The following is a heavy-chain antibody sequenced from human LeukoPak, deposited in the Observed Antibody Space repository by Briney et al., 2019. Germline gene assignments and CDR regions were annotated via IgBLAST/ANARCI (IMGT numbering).Heavy chain of an antibody. J-gene: IGHJ4*02. CDR2: TFYRSKWFN. V-gene: IGHV6-1*01. D-gene: IGHD2-15*01. CDR3: ARGGGGRGLFDF. Sequence: SQTLSLTFAISGDSVSNNSATWNWIRQSPSRGLEWLGRTFYRSKWFNDYGKSVISRITINPDTSTNHFSLQLNSVTPEDTAVYYCARGGGGRGLFDFWGQGTLVTVSS. CDR1: GDSVSNNSAT.